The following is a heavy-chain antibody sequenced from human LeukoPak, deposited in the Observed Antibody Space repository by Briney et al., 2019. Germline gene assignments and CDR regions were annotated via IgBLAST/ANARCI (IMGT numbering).Heavy chain of an antibody. CDR1: GFTFSSYW. V-gene: IGHV3-74*01. CDR2: INSDVSST. D-gene: IGHD3-22*01. Sequence: TGGSLRLSCAASGFTFSSYWMHWVRQAPGKGLVWVSRINSDVSSTSYADSVKGRFTISRDNAKNTLYLQMNSLRAEDTAVYYCALQTNYYDSSGYLYYYMDVWGKGTTVTVSS. J-gene: IGHJ6*03. CDR3: ALQTNYYDSSGYLYYYMDV.